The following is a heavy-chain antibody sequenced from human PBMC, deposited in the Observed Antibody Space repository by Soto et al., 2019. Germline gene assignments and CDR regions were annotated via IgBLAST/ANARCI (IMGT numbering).Heavy chain of an antibody. CDR2: IFSSGST. Sequence: SETLSLTCTVSGGSINTFYCSWVRQPAGKGLEWIGRIFSSGSTSFNPSLESRVAMSVDTSKNHFSLNLSSVTAADMAVYYCAREGPYSAYNFAHGIQLWSFDFWGQGALVTVSS. CDR3: AREGPYSAYNFAHGIQLWSFDF. J-gene: IGHJ4*02. CDR1: GGSINTFY. V-gene: IGHV4-4*07. D-gene: IGHD5-12*01.